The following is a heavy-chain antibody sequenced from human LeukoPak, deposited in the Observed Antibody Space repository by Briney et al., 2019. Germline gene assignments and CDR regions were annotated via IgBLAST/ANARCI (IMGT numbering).Heavy chain of an antibody. D-gene: IGHD3-9*01. V-gene: IGHV1-2*02. CDR2: INPNSGGT. CDR1: GYTFTGYY. Sequence: ASVKVSCKASGYTFTGYYMHWVRQAPGQGLEWMGWINPNSGGTNYAQKFQGRVTMTRDTSISTAYMELSRLRSGDTAVYYCARADDWLIGYFDLWGRGTLVTVSS. J-gene: IGHJ2*01. CDR3: ARADDWLIGYFDL.